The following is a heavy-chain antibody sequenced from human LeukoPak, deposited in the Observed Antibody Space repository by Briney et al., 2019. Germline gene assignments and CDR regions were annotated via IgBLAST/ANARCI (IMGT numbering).Heavy chain of an antibody. CDR1: GGSFSGYY. D-gene: IGHD6-13*01. CDR2: INHSGST. CDR3: ARNLVEYSSRWYGVFFAY. Sequence: SETLSLTCAVYGGSFSGYYWSWIRQPPGKGLEWIGEINHSGSTNYNPSLKSRVTISVDTSKNQFSLKLSSVTAADTTVYYCARNLVEYSSRWYGVFFAYWGQGTLVTVSS. V-gene: IGHV4-34*01. J-gene: IGHJ4*02.